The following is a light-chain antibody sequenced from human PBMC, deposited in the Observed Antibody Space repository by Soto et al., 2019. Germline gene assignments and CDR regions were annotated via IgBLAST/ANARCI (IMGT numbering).Light chain of an antibody. Sequence: SVLTQPASVSGSPGQSITISCTGSVSDVGSFGPVSWYQQHPGQVPKLIIYEGSRGPAGVSSRFSGSKSGNTASLTISGLQAEDEADYYCCSYVGARTYVFGTGTKVTVL. CDR3: CSYVGARTYV. CDR1: VSDVGSFGP. CDR2: EGS. V-gene: IGLV2-23*01. J-gene: IGLJ1*01.